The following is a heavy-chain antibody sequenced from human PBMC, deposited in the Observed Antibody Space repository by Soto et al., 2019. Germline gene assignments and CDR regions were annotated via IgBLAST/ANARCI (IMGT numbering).Heavy chain of an antibody. D-gene: IGHD3-3*01. J-gene: IGHJ6*02. V-gene: IGHV1-2*02. Sequence: ASVKVSCKASGYTFTGYYMHWVRQAPGQGLEWMGWINPNSGGTNYAQKFQGRVTMTRDTSISTAYMELSRLRSDDTAVYYCAREPYYDFWSAYSSGFGDYYYGMDVWGQGTTVTVSS. CDR3: AREPYYDFWSAYSSGFGDYYYGMDV. CDR1: GYTFTGYY. CDR2: INPNSGGT.